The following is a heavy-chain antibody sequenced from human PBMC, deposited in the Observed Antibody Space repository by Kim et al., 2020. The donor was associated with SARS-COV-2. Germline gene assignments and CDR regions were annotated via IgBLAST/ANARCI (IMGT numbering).Heavy chain of an antibody. V-gene: IGHV4-59*13. J-gene: IGHJ4*02. CDR3: SRGNRGYSGYGPYFDY. CDR1: GGSISSYY. Sequence: SETLSLTCTVSGGSISSYYWSWIRQPPGKGLEWIGYIYYSGSTNYNPSLKSRVTISVDTSKNQFSLQLSSVTAADTAVYYCSRGNRGYSGYGPYFDYWGQGTPVTVSS. D-gene: IGHD5-12*01. CDR2: IYYSGST.